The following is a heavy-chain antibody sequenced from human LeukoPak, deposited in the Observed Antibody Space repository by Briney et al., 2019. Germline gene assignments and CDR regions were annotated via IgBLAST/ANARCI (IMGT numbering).Heavy chain of an antibody. CDR1: GFTFSNAW. V-gene: IGHV3-15*01. CDR2: IKSKTDGGTT. Sequence: GGSLRLSCAASGFTFSNAWMSWVRQAPGKGLEWVGRIKSKTDGGTTDYAAPVKGRFTISRDDSKNTLYLQMNSLKTEDTAVYYCTTDLNFDWLLYDAFDIWGQGTMVTVSS. J-gene: IGHJ3*02. D-gene: IGHD3-9*01. CDR3: TTDLNFDWLLYDAFDI.